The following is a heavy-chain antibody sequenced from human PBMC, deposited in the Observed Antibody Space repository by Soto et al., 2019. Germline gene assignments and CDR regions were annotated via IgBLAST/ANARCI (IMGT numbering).Heavy chain of an antibody. CDR2: ISYHGSDK. D-gene: IGHD3-22*01. CDR1: GFTFSSYG. CDR3: AKDRAYYHGSSEPFEY. V-gene: IGHV3-30*18. J-gene: IGHJ4*02. Sequence: GGSLRLSCAASGFTFSSYGMHWVRQAPGKGLEWVAVISYHGSDKYYADSVKGRFTISRDNSKNTVYLQMNGLRVEDTAVYYCAKDRAYYHGSSEPFEYWGQGTLVTVSS.